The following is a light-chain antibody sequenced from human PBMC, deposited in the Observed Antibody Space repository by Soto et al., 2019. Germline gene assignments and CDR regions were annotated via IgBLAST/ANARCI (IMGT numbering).Light chain of an antibody. CDR2: GAS. CDR3: QHYYNWPRT. J-gene: IGKJ1*01. CDR1: QTVSIN. Sequence: EIVMTQSPATLSVSPGERATLSCRASQTVSINLAWYQQKPGQAPRLLIYGASTRATGIPARFSGSGSGTEFTLTISRLQSEDFAVYYCQHYYNWPRTFGQGTKVEIK. V-gene: IGKV3-15*01.